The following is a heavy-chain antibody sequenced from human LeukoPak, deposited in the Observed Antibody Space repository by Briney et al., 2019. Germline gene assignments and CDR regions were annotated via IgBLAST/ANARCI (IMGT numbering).Heavy chain of an antibody. CDR2: IYYSGTT. J-gene: IGHJ4*02. CDR3: ARGSTGDKSNN. CDR1: GFTFSSYA. Sequence: LRLSCAASGFTFSSYAMSWVRQLPGKGLEWIGYIYYSGTTSYNPSLKSRLTISLDTSENQFSLKLSSVTAADTAVYYCARGSTGDKSNNWGQGTLVTVSS. D-gene: IGHD7-27*01. V-gene: IGHV4-31*02.